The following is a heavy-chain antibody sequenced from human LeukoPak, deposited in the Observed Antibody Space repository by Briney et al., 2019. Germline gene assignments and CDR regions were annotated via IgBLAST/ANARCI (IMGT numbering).Heavy chain of an antibody. D-gene: IGHD3-9*01. J-gene: IGHJ4*02. CDR1: GFTFRSYW. Sequence: GSLSLSCAASGFTFRSYWMHWVRQAPGKGLEWVSRINSDGGSTTYADSVKGRFTISRDNAKNTMYLQMSSLRADHSAVYYCGRGGLTGQMAAFDYWGEGALVTVST. CDR2: INSDGGST. V-gene: IGHV3-74*01. CDR3: GRGGLTGQMAAFDY.